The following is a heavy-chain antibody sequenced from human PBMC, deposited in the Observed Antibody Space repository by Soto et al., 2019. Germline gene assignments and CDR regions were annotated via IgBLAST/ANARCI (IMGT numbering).Heavy chain of an antibody. CDR1: GFTVSNNF. D-gene: IGHD3-16*01. J-gene: IGHJ4*02. CDR2: IYSGGSI. V-gene: IGHV3-53*02. CDR3: ARDGNGQRGSPH. Sequence: VQLVESGGGLIQAGGSLRLSCAVSGFTVSNNFMMWVRQAPGKGLEWVSLIYSGGSISYADSVKGRFTISRDGSMNMLYLQMNSLTAEVTAVYYCARDGNGQRGSPHWGQGTLVTVSS.